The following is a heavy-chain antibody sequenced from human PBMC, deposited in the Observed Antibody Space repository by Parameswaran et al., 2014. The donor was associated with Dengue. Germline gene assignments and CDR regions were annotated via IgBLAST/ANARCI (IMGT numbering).Heavy chain of an antibody. CDR2: ISYDGSNK. CDR3: AAPYSYGYTFDY. J-gene: IGHJ4*02. D-gene: IGHD5-18*01. V-gene: IGHV3-30*03. Sequence: WIRQPPGKGLEWVAVISYDGSNKYYADSVKGRFTISRDNSKNTLYLQMNSLRAEDTAVYYCAAPYSYGYTFDYWGQGTLVTVSS.